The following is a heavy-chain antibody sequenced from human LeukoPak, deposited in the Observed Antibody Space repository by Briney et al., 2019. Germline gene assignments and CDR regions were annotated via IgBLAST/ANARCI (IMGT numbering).Heavy chain of an antibody. J-gene: IGHJ4*02. D-gene: IGHD3-9*01. CDR3: ARHDNILTGYDRFDY. CDR1: GVSISSSSYY. CDR2: IYYSGST. V-gene: IGHV4-39*01. Sequence: SETLSLTCTVSGVSISSSSYYWGWIRQPPGKGLEWIGSIYYSGSTYYNPSLKSQVTISVDTSKNQFSVKLSSVTAADTAVYYCARHDNILTGYDRFDYWGQGTLVTVSS.